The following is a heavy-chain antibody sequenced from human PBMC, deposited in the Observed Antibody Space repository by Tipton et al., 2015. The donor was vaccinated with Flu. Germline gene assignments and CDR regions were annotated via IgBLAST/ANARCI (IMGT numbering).Heavy chain of an antibody. J-gene: IGHJ2*01. D-gene: IGHD1-26*01. CDR1: GGSISSYY. Sequence: TLSLTCSVSGGSISSYYWSWIRQPAGKGLEWIGRILTGGSTNYNPSLQSRVTMSVDTSRNQFSLSLTSVTAADAAIYYCARSGNYHHYYFDLWGRGTLVSVSS. CDR2: ILTGGST. V-gene: IGHV4-4*07. CDR3: ARSGNYHHYYFDL.